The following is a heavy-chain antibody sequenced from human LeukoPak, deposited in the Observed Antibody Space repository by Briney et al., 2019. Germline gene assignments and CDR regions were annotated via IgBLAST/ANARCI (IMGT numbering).Heavy chain of an antibody. CDR2: ISYDGSNK. Sequence: GGSLRLSCAAFGFTFSSYGMHWVRQAPGKGLEWVAVISYDGSNKYYADSVKGRFTISRDNSKNTLCLQMNSLRAEDTAVYYCAKAGIVVVPAAIYNYFDYWGQGTLVTVSS. V-gene: IGHV3-30*18. CDR1: GFTFSSYG. CDR3: AKAGIVVVPAAIYNYFDY. D-gene: IGHD2-2*01. J-gene: IGHJ4*02.